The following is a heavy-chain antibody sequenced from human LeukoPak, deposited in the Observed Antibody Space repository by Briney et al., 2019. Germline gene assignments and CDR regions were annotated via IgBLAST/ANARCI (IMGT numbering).Heavy chain of an antibody. CDR2: ISYNGSNK. Sequence: PGRSLRLSCAASGFTFSSYAMHWVRQAPGKGLEWVAVISYNGSNKYYADSVKGRFTISRDNSKNTLYLQMNSLRAEDTAVYYCAREAGSGSYYFDYWGQGTLVTVSS. CDR3: AREAGSGSYYFDY. CDR1: GFTFSSYA. J-gene: IGHJ4*02. V-gene: IGHV3-30-3*01. D-gene: IGHD1-26*01.